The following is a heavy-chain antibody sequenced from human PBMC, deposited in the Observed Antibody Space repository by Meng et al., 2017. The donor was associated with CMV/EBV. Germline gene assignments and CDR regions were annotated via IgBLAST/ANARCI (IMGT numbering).Heavy chain of an antibody. CDR1: YTFTGYY. D-gene: IGHD6-13*01. Sequence: YTFTGYYMHWVRQDPGQGLEWMGWINPNSGGTNYAQKFQGRVTMTRDTSISTAYMELSRLRSDDTAVYYCARDRVAAAGTRYGMDIWGQGTTVTVSS. V-gene: IGHV1-2*02. CDR2: INPNSGGT. J-gene: IGHJ6*02. CDR3: ARDRVAAAGTRYGMDI.